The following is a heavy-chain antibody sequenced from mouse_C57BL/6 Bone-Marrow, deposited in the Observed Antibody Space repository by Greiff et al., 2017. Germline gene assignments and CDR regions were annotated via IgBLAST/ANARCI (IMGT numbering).Heavy chain of an antibody. CDR1: GYTFTSYW. D-gene: IGHD1-1*01. CDR3: AREGGCSSLFAY. CDR2: IDPSDSYT. J-gene: IGHJ3*01. Sequence: VQLQQPGAELVMPGASVKLSCKASGYTFTSYWMHWVKQRPGQGLEWIGEIDPSDSYTNYNQKFKGKSTLTVDKSSSTGYMQLSSLTSEDSAVYYGAREGGCSSLFAYWAKGLWSLSLQ. V-gene: IGHV1-69*01.